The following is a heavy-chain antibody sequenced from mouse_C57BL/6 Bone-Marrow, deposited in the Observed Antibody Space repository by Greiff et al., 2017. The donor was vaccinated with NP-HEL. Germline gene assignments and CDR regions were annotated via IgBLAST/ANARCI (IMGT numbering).Heavy chain of an antibody. D-gene: IGHD2-4*01. V-gene: IGHV1-15*01. CDR1: GYTFTDYE. CDR3: TGDDDEGYYFDY. J-gene: IGHJ2*01. Sequence: VQLQQSGAELVRPGASVTLSCKASGYTFTDYEMHWVKQTPVHGLEWIGAIDPETGGTAYNQKFKGKAILTADKSSSTAYMELRSLTSEDSAVYYCTGDDDEGYYFDYWGQGTTLTVSS. CDR2: IDPETGGT.